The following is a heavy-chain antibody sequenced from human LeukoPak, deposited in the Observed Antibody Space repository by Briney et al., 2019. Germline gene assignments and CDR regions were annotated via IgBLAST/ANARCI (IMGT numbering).Heavy chain of an antibody. CDR3: AKAPVTTCRGAFCYPFDY. CDR2: ISDTGNT. V-gene: IGHV3-23*01. D-gene: IGHD2-15*01. J-gene: IGHJ4*02. Sequence: GGSLRLSCAASGFTLSSYAMSWVRQAPGKGLEWVSAISDTGNTYHTDSVKGRFTISRDSSKNTLFLQMNRLRPEDAAVYYCAKAPVTTCRGAFCYPFDYWGLGTLVTVSS. CDR1: GFTLSSYA.